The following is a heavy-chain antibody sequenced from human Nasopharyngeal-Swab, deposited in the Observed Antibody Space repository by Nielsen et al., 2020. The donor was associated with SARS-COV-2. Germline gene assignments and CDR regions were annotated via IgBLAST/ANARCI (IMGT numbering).Heavy chain of an antibody. CDR2: IYYSGST. V-gene: IGHV4-39*01. CDR3: ATRQRPSYSSGWYQQITDY. J-gene: IGHJ4*02. Sequence: WIRQPPGKGLEWMGSIYYSGSTHYNPSLKSRVTISVDTSKNQFSLKLSSVTAADTAVYYCATRQRPSYSSGWYQQITDYWGQGTLVTVSS. D-gene: IGHD6-19*01.